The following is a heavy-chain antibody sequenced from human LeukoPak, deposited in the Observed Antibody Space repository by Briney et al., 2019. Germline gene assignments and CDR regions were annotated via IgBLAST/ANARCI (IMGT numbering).Heavy chain of an antibody. CDR3: ARCGSYLNWFDP. J-gene: IGHJ5*02. V-gene: IGHV4-39*07. CDR2: IYYSGST. Sequence: PSETLSLTCTVSGGSISSSIYYWGWIRQPPGKGLEWIGSIYYSGSTYYNPSLKSRVTISVDTSKNQFSLKLSSVTAADTAVYYCARCGSYLNWFDPWGQGTLVTVSS. D-gene: IGHD1-26*01. CDR1: GGSISSSIYY.